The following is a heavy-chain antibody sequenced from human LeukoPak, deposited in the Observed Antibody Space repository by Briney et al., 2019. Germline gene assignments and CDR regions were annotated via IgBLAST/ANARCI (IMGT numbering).Heavy chain of an antibody. V-gene: IGHV3-48*01. CDR1: GFTFSSYS. J-gene: IGHJ6*03. D-gene: IGHD2-2*01. Sequence: GGSLRLSCAASGFTFSSYSMNWVRQAPGKGLEWVSYISSSSSTKYYADSVKGRFTISRDNAKNSLYLQMNSLRAEDTAVYYCAKDGIFRVVVPAAGKIYMDVWGKGTTVTVS. CDR2: ISSSSSTK. CDR3: AKDGIFRVVVPAAGKIYMDV.